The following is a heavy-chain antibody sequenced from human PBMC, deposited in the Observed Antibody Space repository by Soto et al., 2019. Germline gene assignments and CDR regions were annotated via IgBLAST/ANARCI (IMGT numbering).Heavy chain of an antibody. Sequence: GGSLRLSCAASGFTVSSNYMSWVRQAPGKGLEWVSVIYSGGSTYYADSVKGRFTISRDNSKNTLYLQMNSLRAEDTAVYYCARDRVESGYPEYFQYWGQGTLVTVSS. J-gene: IGHJ1*01. CDR2: IYSGGST. CDR3: ARDRVESGYPEYFQY. D-gene: IGHD3-22*01. V-gene: IGHV3-53*01. CDR1: GFTVSSNY.